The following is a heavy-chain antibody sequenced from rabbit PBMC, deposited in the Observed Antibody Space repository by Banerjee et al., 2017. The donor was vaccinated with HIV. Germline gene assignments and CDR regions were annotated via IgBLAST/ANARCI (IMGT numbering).Heavy chain of an antibody. Sequence: QSLEESGGGLVKPGGTLTLTCTASGFSFSTSYWICWVRQAPGKGLEWIACIDVGSSDNTYYASWAKGRFTISKTSSTTVTLQMTSLTAADTATYFCARVNATSSGVYYYYGMDLWGPGTLVTVS. CDR2: IDVGSSDNT. J-gene: IGHJ6*01. CDR1: GFSFSTSYW. CDR3: ARVNATSSGVYYYYGMDL. V-gene: IGHV1S40*01. D-gene: IGHD1-1*01.